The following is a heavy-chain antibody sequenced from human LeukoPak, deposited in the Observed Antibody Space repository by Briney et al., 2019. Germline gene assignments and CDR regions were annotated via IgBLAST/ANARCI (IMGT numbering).Heavy chain of an antibody. CDR1: GFTFSLHS. Sequence: GGSLRLSCAASGFTFSLHSIHWVRQAPGKGLEWVAAILYDGSTKYYADSVKRRFTISRDDSKNTLYLLMNSLRAEDTALYYCAREDTGTLDYWGQGTLVTVSS. CDR3: AREDTGTLDY. CDR2: ILYDGSTK. V-gene: IGHV3-30-3*01. J-gene: IGHJ4*02. D-gene: IGHD1-26*01.